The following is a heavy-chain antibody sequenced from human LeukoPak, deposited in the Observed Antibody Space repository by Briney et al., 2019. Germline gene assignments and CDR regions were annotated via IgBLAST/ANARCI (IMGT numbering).Heavy chain of an antibody. D-gene: IGHD3-22*01. CDR3: ARDLSRDFDSGRFDY. V-gene: IGHV3-9*01. CDR2: ISWNSGSI. CDR1: GFTLYDYS. J-gene: IGHJ4*02. Sequence: PGGSLRLSRSASGFTLYDYSMHWVRPAPGKGLGWGSGISWNSGSIGYADSVKGRSTISRDNAKNSLYLQMNSLRTEDTAFYYCARDLSRDFDSGRFDYWGQGTLVTVSS.